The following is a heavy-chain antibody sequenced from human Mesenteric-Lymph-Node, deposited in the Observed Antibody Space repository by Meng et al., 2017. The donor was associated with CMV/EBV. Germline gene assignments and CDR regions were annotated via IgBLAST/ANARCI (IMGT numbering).Heavy chain of an antibody. Sequence: QVQLVQSGAEVKKPGASVKVSCKASGYTFSSYGMHWVRQAPGQRLEWMGWINIVEDKTKTSQNFQGRVTLTRDTSANTAYMELSSLRSDDTAVYYCARTNNWGFDYWGQGTLAPSPQ. D-gene: IGHD3-16*01. CDR3: ARTNNWGFDY. CDR2: INIVEDKT. V-gene: IGHV1-3*04. CDR1: GYTFSSYG. J-gene: IGHJ4*02.